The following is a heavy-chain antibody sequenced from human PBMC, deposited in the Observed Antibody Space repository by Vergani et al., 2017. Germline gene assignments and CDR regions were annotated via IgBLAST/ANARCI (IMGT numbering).Heavy chain of an antibody. Sequence: QLVESGGGLVQPGGSLRLSCAASGFTFSSYSMSWVRQAPGKGLEWVSFISSSSTTISYADSVKGRFTISRDNGEYSLYLQMNSLRAEDTAVYFCERGTPGYQGGDRRFDPWGQGTLVTVSS. V-gene: IGHV3-48*01. CDR2: ISSSSTTI. CDR3: ERGTPGYQGGDRRFDP. D-gene: IGHD5-12*01. J-gene: IGHJ5*02. CDR1: GFTFSSYS.